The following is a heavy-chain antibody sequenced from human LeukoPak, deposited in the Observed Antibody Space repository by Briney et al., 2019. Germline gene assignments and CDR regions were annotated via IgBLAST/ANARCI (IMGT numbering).Heavy chain of an antibody. CDR2: IYYRGST. D-gene: IGHD3-10*01. Sequence: SQTLSLTCTVSGGSISSGSYYWSWIRQPPGKGLEWIGYIYYRGSTNYNPSLMSRASISVDTSKNQFSLKLDSLTAEDTAVYYCVRRGVLWFGELSYYYFDLWGRGTLVAVSS. J-gene: IGHJ2*01. CDR3: VRRGVLWFGELSYYYFDL. V-gene: IGHV4-61*01. CDR1: GGSISSGSYY.